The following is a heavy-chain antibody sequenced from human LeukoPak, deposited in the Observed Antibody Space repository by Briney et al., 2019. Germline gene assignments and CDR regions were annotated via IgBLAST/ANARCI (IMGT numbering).Heavy chain of an antibody. CDR3: ARDGRGLGFYYYYMDV. V-gene: IGHV4-4*02. Sequence: PSETLSLTCAVSGGSITSSNWWTWVRQPPGKGLEWIGEICYSGSTNYNPSLKSRVTVSMDKSKNQFSLELTSVTAADTAVYYCARDGRGLGFYYYYMDVWGKGTTVTVSS. J-gene: IGHJ6*03. CDR1: GGSITSSNW. CDR2: ICYSGST.